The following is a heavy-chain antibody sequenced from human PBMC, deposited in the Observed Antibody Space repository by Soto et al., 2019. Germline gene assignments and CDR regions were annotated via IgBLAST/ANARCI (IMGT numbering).Heavy chain of an antibody. Sequence: EVPLVESGGGLVKPGGSLRLSCAASGFTFSSYSMNWVRQAPGKGLEWVSSISSSSSYIYYADSVKGLFNISRDNAKNQLYLQLNSLRAEDTAVYYCARAPYFYDSSGYWAYWGQGTLVTVYS. CDR2: ISSSSSYI. J-gene: IGHJ4*02. V-gene: IGHV3-21*01. CDR3: ARAPYFYDSSGYWAY. D-gene: IGHD3-22*01. CDR1: GFTFSSYS.